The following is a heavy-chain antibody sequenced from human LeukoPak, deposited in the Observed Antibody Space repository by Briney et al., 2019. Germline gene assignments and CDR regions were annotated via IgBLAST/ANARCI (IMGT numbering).Heavy chain of an antibody. V-gene: IGHV1-2*02. CDR2: INPNSGGT. CDR1: GYTFTGYY. D-gene: IGHD1-26*01. J-gene: IGHJ3*02. CDR3: ARVGQWELLGASDM. Sequence: GASVKVSCKASGYTFTGYYMHWWRHAPGQGLELMGWINPNSGGTNYAQKFQGRVTMTRDTSISTAYMELSRMRSDDAAVYASARVGQWELLGASDMCSQGTMVTVSS.